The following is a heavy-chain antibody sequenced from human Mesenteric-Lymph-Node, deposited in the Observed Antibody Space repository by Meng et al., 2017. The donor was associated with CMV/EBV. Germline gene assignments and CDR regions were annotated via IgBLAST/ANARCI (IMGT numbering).Heavy chain of an antibody. D-gene: IGHD3-22*01. Sequence: GSLRLSCAASGFTFDDYGMSWVRQAPGKGLEWIGNVYDGGKTYYNPSLKSRITISLDTTKSQFSLKLSSVTAADTAVYYCARELIVVDPHYFDYWGQGTLVTVSS. V-gene: IGHV4-34*01. J-gene: IGHJ4*02. CDR3: ARELIVVDPHYFDY. CDR2: VYDGGKT. CDR1: GFTFDDYG.